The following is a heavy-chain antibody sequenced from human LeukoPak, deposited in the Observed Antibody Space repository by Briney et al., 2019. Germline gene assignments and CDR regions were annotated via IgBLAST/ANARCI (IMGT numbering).Heavy chain of an antibody. V-gene: IGHV3-23*01. D-gene: IGHD3-10*01. CDR2: INGGGDKT. CDR1: GFTFSSHA. CDR3: ARTEGYPRTALRFVY. Sequence: GGSLRLSCAASGFTFSSHAMTWVRQTPGKGLAWVSNINGGGDKTLYADSVKGRFTISRDNSKSTLYLQMNSLRAEDTAVYYCARTEGYPRTALRFVYWGQGTLVTVSS. J-gene: IGHJ4*02.